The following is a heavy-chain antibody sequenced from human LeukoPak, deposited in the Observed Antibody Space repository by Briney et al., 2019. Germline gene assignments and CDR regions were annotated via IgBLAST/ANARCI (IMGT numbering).Heavy chain of an antibody. D-gene: IGHD3-16*02. CDR1: GYTLTELS. CDR2: FDPEDGET. V-gene: IGHV1-24*01. CDR3: ATSISSIMITFGGVIVPNWFDP. Sequence: ASVKVSCKVSGYTLTELSMHWVRQAPGKGLEWMGGFDPEDGETIYAQKFQGRVTMIEDTSTDTAYMELSSLRSEDTAVYYCATSISSIMITFGGVIVPNWFDPWGQGTLVTVSS. J-gene: IGHJ5*02.